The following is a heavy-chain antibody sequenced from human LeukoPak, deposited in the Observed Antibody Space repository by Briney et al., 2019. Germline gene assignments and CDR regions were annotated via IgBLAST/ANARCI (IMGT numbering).Heavy chain of an antibody. Sequence: PGGSLRLSCAASGFTFSSHWMHWVRQAPGKGLVWVSRINTDGTSTSYADSVKGRFTISRDNAKNTLYLQMNSLRAEDTAVYYCARMLIAATGRDCWGQGTLVTVSS. CDR1: GFTFSSHW. D-gene: IGHD6-13*01. J-gene: IGHJ4*02. CDR3: ARMLIAATGRDC. CDR2: INTDGTST. V-gene: IGHV3-74*01.